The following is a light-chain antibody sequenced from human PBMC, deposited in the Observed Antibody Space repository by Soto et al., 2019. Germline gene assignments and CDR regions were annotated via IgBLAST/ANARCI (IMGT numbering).Light chain of an antibody. CDR3: QQYSDWPLT. V-gene: IGKV3-15*01. CDR2: GAS. CDR1: QTLYNN. J-gene: IGKJ4*01. Sequence: EIVMTQSPATLSVSPGERATLSCSASQTLYNNLAWYQQKLGQAPRLLIYGASARATDIPARFSGSGSGTEFTLTSSGLRAEDFAIYYCQQYSDWPLTFGGGTKVEIK.